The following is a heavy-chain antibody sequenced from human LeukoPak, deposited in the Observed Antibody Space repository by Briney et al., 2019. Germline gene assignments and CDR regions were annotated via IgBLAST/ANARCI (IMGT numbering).Heavy chain of an antibody. CDR2: INPSGGST. D-gene: IGHD2-21*01. J-gene: IGHJ6*03. CDR1: GYTFTSYY. Sequence: GASVKVSCKASGYTFTSYYMHWVRQAPGQGLEWMGIINPSGGSTSYAQKSQGRVTMTRDTSTSTVYMELSSLRSEDTAVYYCARDPRGHYSYYYYMDVWGKGTTVTVSS. CDR3: ARDPRGHYSYYYYMDV. V-gene: IGHV1-46*03.